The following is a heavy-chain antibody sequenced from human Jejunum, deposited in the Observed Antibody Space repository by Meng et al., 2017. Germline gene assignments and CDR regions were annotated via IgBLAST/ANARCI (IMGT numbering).Heavy chain of an antibody. V-gene: IGHV3-48*03. Sequence: SCETSEFTFSNYEMNWVRQAPGKGPEWVSYIDKTGERMEYADSVRGRFTISRDNARSSLYLQMNSLRVDDTGVYYCARDPHSGFRFDFWGQGAQVTVSS. CDR2: IDKTGERM. CDR3: ARDPHSGFRFDF. J-gene: IGHJ4*02. D-gene: IGHD1-26*01. CDR1: EFTFSNYE.